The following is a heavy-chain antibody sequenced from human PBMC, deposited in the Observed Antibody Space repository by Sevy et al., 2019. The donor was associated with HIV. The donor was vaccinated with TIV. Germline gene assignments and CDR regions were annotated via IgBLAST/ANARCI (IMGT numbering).Heavy chain of an antibody. CDR2: IYDLGST. J-gene: IGHJ5*02. V-gene: IGHV4-31*11. Sequence: SETLSLTCAVSGGSVSSDNYYRTWIRQNPGKGLEWIGYIYDLGSTSSNPSLKSRVTISVDTSKNQFSLKLRSVTAADTAVYFCAREAGYCSNGVCYTGWFDPWGQGTLVTVSS. CDR3: AREAGYCSNGVCYTGWFDP. D-gene: IGHD2-8*01. CDR1: GGSVSSDNYY.